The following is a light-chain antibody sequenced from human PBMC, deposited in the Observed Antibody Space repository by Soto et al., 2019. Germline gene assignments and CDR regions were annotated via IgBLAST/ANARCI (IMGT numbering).Light chain of an antibody. CDR2: GIS. J-gene: IGKJ5*01. Sequence: EVVMTQSPATLSVSPGERATLSCRASQSVNSNYLAWYQQKPGQPPRLLIYGISTRATGIPDRFSASGSGTEFTLTISSLQPEDFAIYYCQQHTQWPITFGQGTRQEMK. V-gene: IGKV3D-15*01. CDR3: QQHTQWPIT. CDR1: QSVNSN.